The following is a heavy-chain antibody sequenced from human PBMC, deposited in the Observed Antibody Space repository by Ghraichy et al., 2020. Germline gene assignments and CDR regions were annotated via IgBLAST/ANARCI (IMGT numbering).Heavy chain of an antibody. V-gene: IGHV4-30-2*01. D-gene: IGHD3-3*01. Sequence: SETLSLTCAVSAGSISSGGYSWSWIRQPPGKGLEWIGYIYHSGSTYYDPSLKSRVTISVDRSKNQFSLKLSSVTAADTAVYYCARRYYEVNPYFDYWGQGTLVTVSS. CDR1: AGSISSGGYS. CDR2: IYHSGST. J-gene: IGHJ4*02. CDR3: ARRYYEVNPYFDY.